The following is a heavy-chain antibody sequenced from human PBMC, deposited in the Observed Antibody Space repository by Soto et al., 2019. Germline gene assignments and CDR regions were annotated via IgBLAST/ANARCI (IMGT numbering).Heavy chain of an antibody. CDR2: IRNKTNNYAT. Sequence: GGSLRLSCAASGFTFSDSAMHWVRQASGKGLEWVGRIRNKTNNYATTYIASVKGRFTITRDDSKNTDYLQKNSLKAEDTAVYYCTTDRMGATGSYYWGQGALVTVSS. CDR3: TTDRMGATGSYY. V-gene: IGHV3-73*01. CDR1: GFTFSDSA. J-gene: IGHJ4*02. D-gene: IGHD1-26*01.